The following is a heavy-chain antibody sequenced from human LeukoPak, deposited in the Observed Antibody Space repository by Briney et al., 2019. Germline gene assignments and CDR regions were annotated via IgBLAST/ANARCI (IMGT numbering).Heavy chain of an antibody. V-gene: IGHV4-34*01. CDR1: GGSPSDYN. D-gene: IGHD4-23*01. Sequence: SETLSLTCAVYGGSPSDYNRSWFRQPPGKGLEWIGEINQSGDTHDNPSLKSRVTISLDSSKNQFSLNLRSVTAADTAVYYCARVLRYGAVVATDAFDVWGQGTRVTVSS. CDR3: ARVLRYGAVVATDAFDV. J-gene: IGHJ3*01. CDR2: INQSGDT.